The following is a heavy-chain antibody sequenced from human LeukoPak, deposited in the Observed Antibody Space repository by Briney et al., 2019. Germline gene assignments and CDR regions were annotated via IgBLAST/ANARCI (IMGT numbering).Heavy chain of an antibody. CDR3: ARSVTGRTVGGD. D-gene: IGHD1-20*01. V-gene: IGHV4-61*02. CDR1: GGSVSSGSYY. CDR2: IYTSGST. Sequence: PSETLSLTCTVSGGSVSSGSYYWNWVRQPAGKGLEWIGRIYTSGSTNYNPSLKSRVTMSVDTSKNQFSLKVTSVTAADTAVYYCARSVTGRTVGGDWGQGTLVTVSS. J-gene: IGHJ4*02.